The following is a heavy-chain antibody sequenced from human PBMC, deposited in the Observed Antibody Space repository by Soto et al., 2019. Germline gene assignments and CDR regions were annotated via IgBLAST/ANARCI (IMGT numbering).Heavy chain of an antibody. CDR2: ISYDGSNK. V-gene: IGHV3-30*03. Sequence: GSLRLSCAASGFTFSSYGMHWVRQAPGKGLEWVAVISYDGSNKYYADSVKGRFTISRDNSKNTLYLQMNSLRAEDTAVYYCARTPGIAAAGRGKYLDYWGQGTLVTVSS. CDR1: GFTFSSYG. D-gene: IGHD6-13*01. J-gene: IGHJ4*02. CDR3: ARTPGIAAAGRGKYLDY.